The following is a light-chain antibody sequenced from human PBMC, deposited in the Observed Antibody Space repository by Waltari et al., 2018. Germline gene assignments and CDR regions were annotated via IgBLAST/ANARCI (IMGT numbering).Light chain of an antibody. CDR3: QHYVRLPAT. V-gene: IGKV3-20*01. J-gene: IGKJ1*01. Sequence: EIVLTQSPGSLSSSPGARVPISCRASQSVSTALAWYEQKPGQAPRLLIVGASNRATGLPDRCSGSGSETHFSLTITRLEPEDFAVYYCQHYVRLPATFGRGTKVEIK. CDR1: QSVSTA. CDR2: GAS.